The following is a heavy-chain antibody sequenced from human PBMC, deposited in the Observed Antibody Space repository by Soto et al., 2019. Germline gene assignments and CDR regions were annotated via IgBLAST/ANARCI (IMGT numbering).Heavy chain of an antibody. CDR2: IDTSGTT. CDR3: ARGPRGYVYYHGMDV. V-gene: IGHV4-4*07. Sequence: QVQVQESGPGLVKPSETLSLTCTVSGGSISSYYGSWIRQSAGKGLEWIGRIDTSGTTNYNPSLTSRVTMSVDASKNHFSMNLSSVTAADTAVYYCARGPRGYVYYHGMDVWGQGTTVTVSS. J-gene: IGHJ6*02. D-gene: IGHD3-10*01. CDR1: GGSISSYY.